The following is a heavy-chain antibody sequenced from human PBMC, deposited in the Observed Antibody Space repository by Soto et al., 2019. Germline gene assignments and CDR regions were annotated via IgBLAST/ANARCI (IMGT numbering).Heavy chain of an antibody. CDR3: AKDLAMVRGVISGTLDY. J-gene: IGHJ4*02. V-gene: IGHV3-23*01. CDR1: GFTFSSYA. D-gene: IGHD3-10*01. CDR2: ISGSGGST. Sequence: GSVRLSFAASGFTFSSYAMSWVRQAPGKGLEWVSAISGSGGSTYYADSVKGRFTISRDNSKNTLYLQMNSLRAEDTAVYYCAKDLAMVRGVISGTLDYWGQGTLVTVSS.